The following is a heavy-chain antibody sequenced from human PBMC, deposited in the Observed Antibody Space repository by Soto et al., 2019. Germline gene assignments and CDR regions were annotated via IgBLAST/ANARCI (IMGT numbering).Heavy chain of an antibody. Sequence: QVQLQESGPGLVKPSETLSLTCTVSGGSISSYYWTCIRQPPGKGLEWIGFMYNSGSTHYNPSLKSRVTLSLDTSTNQFSLNLRSVTAADTAVYYCASMGYHYGSGSYPLDYWGQGTLVTVSS. CDR1: GGSISSYY. V-gene: IGHV4-59*08. D-gene: IGHD3-10*01. J-gene: IGHJ4*02. CDR3: ASMGYHYGSGSYPLDY. CDR2: MYNSGST.